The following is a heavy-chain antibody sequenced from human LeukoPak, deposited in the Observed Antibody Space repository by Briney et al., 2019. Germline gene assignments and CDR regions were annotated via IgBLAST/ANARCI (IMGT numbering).Heavy chain of an antibody. CDR1: GYSFTSYW. Sequence: GESLKISCKGSGYSFTSYWIGWVRQMPGKGLEWMGIIYPGDSDTRYSPSFQGQVTISADKSISTAYLQWSSLKASDTAMYYCARRGMYYYDSSGGLDYWGQGTLATVSS. CDR2: IYPGDSDT. D-gene: IGHD3-22*01. J-gene: IGHJ4*02. V-gene: IGHV5-51*01. CDR3: ARRGMYYYDSSGGLDY.